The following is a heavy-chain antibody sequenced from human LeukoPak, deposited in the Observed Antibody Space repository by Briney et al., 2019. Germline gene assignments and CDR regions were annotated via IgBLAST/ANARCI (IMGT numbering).Heavy chain of an antibody. CDR1: GFTFSSYS. CDR2: IKQDGSEK. D-gene: IGHD5-12*01. V-gene: IGHV3-7*03. Sequence: GGSLRLSCAASGFTFSSYSMNWVRQAPGKGLEWVANIKQDGSEKYYVDSVKGRFTISRDNAKNSLYLQLNSLRAEDTAVYYCARARGGYDFDYWGQGTLVTASS. CDR3: ARARGGYDFDY. J-gene: IGHJ4*02.